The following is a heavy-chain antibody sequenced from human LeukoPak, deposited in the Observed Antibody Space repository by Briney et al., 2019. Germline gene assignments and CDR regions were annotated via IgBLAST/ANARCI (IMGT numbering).Heavy chain of an antibody. CDR2: ISGSGGST. Sequence: QAGGSLRLSCAASGFTFSSYAMSWVRQAPGKGLEWVSAISGSGGSTYYADSVKGRFTISRDNSKNTLYLQMNSLRAEDTAVYYCAQSLVRGVISYWGQGTLVTVSS. CDR3: AQSLVRGVISY. J-gene: IGHJ4*02. V-gene: IGHV3-23*01. D-gene: IGHD3-10*01. CDR1: GFTFSSYA.